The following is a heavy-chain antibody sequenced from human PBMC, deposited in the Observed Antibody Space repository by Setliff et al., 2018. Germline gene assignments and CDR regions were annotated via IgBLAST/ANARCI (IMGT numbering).Heavy chain of an antibody. CDR2: IYSSDSHT. CDR1: GYTFTSYW. Sequence: ESLKISCKGSGYTFTSYWIGWVRQMPGKGLEWLGIIYSSDSHTRYSPSFQGQVTISADKSISTAYLQWSSLKASDTAMYYCARALASAGTVYFDYWGQGTLVTVSS. V-gene: IGHV5-51*01. J-gene: IGHJ4*02. D-gene: IGHD6-13*01. CDR3: ARALASAGTVYFDY.